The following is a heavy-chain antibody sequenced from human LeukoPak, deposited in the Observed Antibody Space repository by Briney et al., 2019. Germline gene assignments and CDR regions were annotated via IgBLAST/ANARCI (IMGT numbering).Heavy chain of an antibody. J-gene: IGHJ6*02. CDR3: ARTSKNGMDV. Sequence: GASVKVSCKASGYTSSGYYIHWVRQAPGQGLEWMGWISAYNGNTNYAQKLQGRVTMTTDTSTSTAYMELRSLRSDDTAVYYCARTSKNGMDVWGQGTTVTVSS. CDR1: GYTSSGYY. D-gene: IGHD4-11*01. CDR2: ISAYNGNT. V-gene: IGHV1-18*04.